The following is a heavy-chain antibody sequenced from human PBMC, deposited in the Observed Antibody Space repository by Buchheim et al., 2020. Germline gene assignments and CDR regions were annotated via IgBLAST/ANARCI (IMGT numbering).Heavy chain of an antibody. Sequence: QVQLVESGGGVVQPGRSLRLSCAASGFTFSSYGMHWVRQAPGQGLECVAVIWYDGSNKYYADSVKGRFTISRDNSKNTLYLQMNSLRAEDTAVYYCASMSPFGELLDYWGQGTL. V-gene: IGHV3-33*01. J-gene: IGHJ4*02. CDR1: GFTFSSYG. D-gene: IGHD3-10*01. CDR3: ASMSPFGELLDY. CDR2: IWYDGSNK.